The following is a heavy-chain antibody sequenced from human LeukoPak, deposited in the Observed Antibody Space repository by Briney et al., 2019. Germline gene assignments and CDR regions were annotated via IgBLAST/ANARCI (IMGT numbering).Heavy chain of an antibody. CDR2: IYYSGST. D-gene: IGHD3-10*01. Sequence: SETLSLTCTVSGGSISSYYWSSIRQPPGKGLEWIGDIYYSGSTNYNPSLKSRVTISVDTSKNQFSLKLSSVTAADTAVYYCAREGLNMVRGVIPKEAWGWFDPWGQGTLVTVSS. CDR1: GGSISSYY. J-gene: IGHJ5*02. CDR3: AREGLNMVRGVIPKEAWGWFDP. V-gene: IGHV4-59*12.